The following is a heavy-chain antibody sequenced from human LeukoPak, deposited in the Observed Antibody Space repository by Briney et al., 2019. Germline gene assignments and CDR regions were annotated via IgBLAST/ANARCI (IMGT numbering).Heavy chain of an antibody. D-gene: IGHD6-19*01. Sequence: GGSLRLSCAASGFTFSSYGMHWVRQAPGKGLEWVAFIRYDGSNKYYADSVKGRFTISRDNSKNTLFLQSNTLRVEDTAVYYCARGGSGWEGFDYWGQGTLVTVSS. V-gene: IGHV3-30*02. J-gene: IGHJ4*02. CDR2: IRYDGSNK. CDR3: ARGGSGWEGFDY. CDR1: GFTFSSYG.